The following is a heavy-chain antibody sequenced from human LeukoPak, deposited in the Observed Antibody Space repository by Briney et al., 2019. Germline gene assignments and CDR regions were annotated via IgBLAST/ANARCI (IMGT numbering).Heavy chain of an antibody. V-gene: IGHV1-69*06. Sequence: SVKVSCKAPGGTFSSYAISWVRQAPGQGLEWMGRIIPIFGTANYAQKFQGRVTITADKSTSTAYMELSSLRSEDTAVYYCARVYGDLGYFDYWGQGTLVTVSS. J-gene: IGHJ4*02. CDR3: ARVYGDLGYFDY. D-gene: IGHD4-17*01. CDR1: GGTFSSYA. CDR2: IIPIFGTA.